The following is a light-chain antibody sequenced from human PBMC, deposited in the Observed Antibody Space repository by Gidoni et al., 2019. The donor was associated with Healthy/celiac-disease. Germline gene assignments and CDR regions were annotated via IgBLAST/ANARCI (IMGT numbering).Light chain of an antibody. CDR2: AAS. J-gene: IGKJ4*01. CDR3: QQSYSTHT. V-gene: IGKV1-39*01. Sequence: DIQMTQSPSSLSASVGDRVTITCRASQSISSYLNWYQQKPGKAPKLLIYAASSLQSGVPSRFSGSGSGTDFTLNISSLQHEDFATYYCQQSYSTHTFGGGTKVEIK. CDR1: QSISSY.